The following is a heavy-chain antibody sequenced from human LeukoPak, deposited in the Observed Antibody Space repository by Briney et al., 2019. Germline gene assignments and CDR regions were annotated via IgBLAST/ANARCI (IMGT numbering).Heavy chain of an antibody. CDR1: GGSISSYY. CDR3: AREMSSSWYSYYYYGMDV. CDR2: IYTSGST. D-gene: IGHD6-13*01. Sequence: SETLSLTCTVSGGSISSYYCSWIRQPAGKGLEWIGRIYTSGSTNYNPSLKSRVTMSVDTSKNQFSLKLSSVTAADTAVYYCAREMSSSWYSYYYYGMDVWGQGTTVTVSS. J-gene: IGHJ6*02. V-gene: IGHV4-4*07.